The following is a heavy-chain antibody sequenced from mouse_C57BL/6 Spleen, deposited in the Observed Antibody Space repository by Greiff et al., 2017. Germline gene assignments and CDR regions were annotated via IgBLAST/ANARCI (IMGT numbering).Heavy chain of an antibody. CDR2: IWSGGST. D-gene: IGHD2-1*01. CDR1: GFSLTSYG. V-gene: IGHV2-2*01. CDR3: ARGKGNLAWFAY. J-gene: IGHJ3*01. Sequence: QVHVKQSGPGLVQPSQSLSITCTVSGFSLTSYGVHWVRQSPGKGLEWLGVIWSGGSTDYNAAFISRLSISKDNSKSQVFFKMNSLQADDTAIYYCARGKGNLAWFAYWGQGTLVTVSA.